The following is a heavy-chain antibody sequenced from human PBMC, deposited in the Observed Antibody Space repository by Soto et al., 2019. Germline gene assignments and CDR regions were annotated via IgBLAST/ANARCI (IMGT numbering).Heavy chain of an antibody. Sequence: GPSVKVSCKASGYTFTGYYMHWLRQAPGQGLEWMGWINPKSGGTNYAPKFQGRVSMTRDTSISAAYMELSSLRSDDTAVYYCAADGNLYARDSHFYRPGTTAFDCWGKGTLVTVSS. CDR1: GYTFTGYY. CDR2: INPKSGGT. V-gene: IGHV1-2*02. CDR3: AADGNLYARDSHFYRPGTTAFDC. D-gene: IGHD1-7*01. J-gene: IGHJ4*02.